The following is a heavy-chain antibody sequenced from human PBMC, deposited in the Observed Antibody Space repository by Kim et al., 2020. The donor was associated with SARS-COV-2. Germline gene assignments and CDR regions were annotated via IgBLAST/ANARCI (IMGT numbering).Heavy chain of an antibody. V-gene: IGHV3-53*01. CDR2: GGST. Sequence: GGSTYYADSVKRRFTISRDNSKNTLYLQMNSLRAEDTAMYHCARGDGDKLGWGQGTLVTVSS. J-gene: IGHJ4*02. D-gene: IGHD3-10*01. CDR3: ARGDGDKLG.